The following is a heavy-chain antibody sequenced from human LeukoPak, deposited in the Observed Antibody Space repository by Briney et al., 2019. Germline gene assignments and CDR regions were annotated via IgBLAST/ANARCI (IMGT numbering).Heavy chain of an antibody. D-gene: IGHD6-25*01. V-gene: IGHV4-39*01. Sequence: PSETLSLTCTVPGGSISSSSYYWGWIRQPPGKGLEWIGGIYYSGSTYYNPSLKSRVTISVDTSKNQFSLKLSSVTAADTAVYYCARRGSGGSEFDYWGQGTLVTVSS. CDR3: ARRGSGGSEFDY. J-gene: IGHJ4*02. CDR1: GGSISSSSYY. CDR2: IYYSGST.